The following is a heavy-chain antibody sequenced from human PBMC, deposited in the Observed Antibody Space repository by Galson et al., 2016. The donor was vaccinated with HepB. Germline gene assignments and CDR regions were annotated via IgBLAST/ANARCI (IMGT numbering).Heavy chain of an antibody. D-gene: IGHD3-22*01. Sequence: SLRLSCAASGFTFSSYGMHWVRQAPGKGLEWVAVIWYDGSNKYYADSVKGRFTISRDNSKNTLYLQTNSLRAEDTAVYYCARGGFKEYYDSSGYYLDYWGQGTLVTVSS. J-gene: IGHJ4*02. CDR3: ARGGFKEYYDSSGYYLDY. CDR2: IWYDGSNK. CDR1: GFTFSSYG. V-gene: IGHV3-33*01.